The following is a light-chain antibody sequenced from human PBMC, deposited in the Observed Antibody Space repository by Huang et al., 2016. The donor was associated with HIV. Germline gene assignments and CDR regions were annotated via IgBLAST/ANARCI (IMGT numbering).Light chain of an antibody. V-gene: IGKV3-20*01. J-gene: IGKJ4*01. CDR2: DAS. CDR1: QSVTSRV. CDR3: QQSRT. Sequence: EIVLTPSPGTLSLSPGERATLSCRASQSVTSRVLWYQQRPGQAPRLLIYDASNRATGIPDRFRGSGSGTDFTLTVSRLEPEDFAVYYCQQSRTFGGGTKVEIK.